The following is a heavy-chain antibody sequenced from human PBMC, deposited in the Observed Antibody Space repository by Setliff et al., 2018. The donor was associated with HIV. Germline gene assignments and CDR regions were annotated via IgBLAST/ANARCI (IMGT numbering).Heavy chain of an antibody. CDR2: INTNTGNP. CDR1: GYTFGDYA. D-gene: IGHD3-3*01. J-gene: IGHJ6*03. Sequence: ASVKVSCKTSGYTFGDYAMNWVRQAPGQGLEWMGWINTNTGNPTYAQDFTGRFVFSMDTSVSTAYLQISSLGAEDTAVYYCARDPRPLTIVAVVATNFYYYMDVWGTGTTVTVSS. CDR3: ARDPRPLTIVAVVATNFYYYMDV. V-gene: IGHV7-4-1*02.